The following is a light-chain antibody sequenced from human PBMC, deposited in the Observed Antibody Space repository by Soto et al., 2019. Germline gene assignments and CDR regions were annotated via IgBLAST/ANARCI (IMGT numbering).Light chain of an antibody. CDR1: QSISNW. Sequence: DIQMTQSPSTLSASVGDRVTITCRASQSISNWLAWYQQKPKKAPKLLIYDVSSLEGGVPSRFSGSGSGTEFTHTISSLQPDDFATYYCQQYSSYWTFGQGTKVEI. CDR3: QQYSSYWT. J-gene: IGKJ1*01. V-gene: IGKV1-5*01. CDR2: DVS.